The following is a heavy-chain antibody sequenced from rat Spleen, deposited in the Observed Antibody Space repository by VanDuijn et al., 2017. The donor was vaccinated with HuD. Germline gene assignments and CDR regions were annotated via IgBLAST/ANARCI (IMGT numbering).Heavy chain of an antibody. Sequence: EVQLQESGPGLVKPSQSLSLTCSVTGHSITSSYRWNWIRKFPGNKLEWMGYINSAGSTNYNPSLKSRISITRDTSKNQFFLQVNSVTTEATSTYYCASLYTSYSLYYFDYWGQGVMVTVSS. CDR3: ASLYTSYSLYYFDY. CDR1: GHSITSSYR. V-gene: IGHV3-3*01. J-gene: IGHJ2*01. CDR2: INSAGST. D-gene: IGHD1-2*01.